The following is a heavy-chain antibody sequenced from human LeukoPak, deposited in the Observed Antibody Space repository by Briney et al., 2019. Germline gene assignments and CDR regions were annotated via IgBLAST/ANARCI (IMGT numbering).Heavy chain of an antibody. D-gene: IGHD6-19*01. CDR3: AILSSGWYYFDY. CDR1: GYSFINYW. J-gene: IGHJ4*02. Sequence: GEPLKISSQGSGYSFINYWVGWVRQMPGKGLEWMAIIYPGDSDTKYSPSFQGQVTISADQSITAAYLQWSSLKASDTAMYYCAILSSGWYYFDYWGQGTLVTVSS. V-gene: IGHV5-51*01. CDR2: IYPGDSDT.